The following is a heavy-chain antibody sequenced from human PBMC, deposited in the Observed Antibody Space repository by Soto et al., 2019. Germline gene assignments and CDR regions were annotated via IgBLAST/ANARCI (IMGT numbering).Heavy chain of an antibody. D-gene: IGHD3-10*01. CDR2: ISWKDDK. J-gene: IGHJ4*02. V-gene: IGHV2-5*01. Sequence: QITLKESGPTLVQPTQTLTLTCTYSGFSLTTSVAGVGWIRQPPGKVLQWLALISWKDDKRYNPGLESRLTITEDTSKNQVILTLNNMDPVDTATYFCAHRYGGNYYRWYCDSWGQVTLVTLSS. CDR3: AHRYGGNYYRWYCDS. CDR1: GFSLTTSVAG.